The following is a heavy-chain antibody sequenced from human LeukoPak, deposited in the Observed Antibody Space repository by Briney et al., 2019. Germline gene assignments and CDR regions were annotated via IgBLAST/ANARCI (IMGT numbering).Heavy chain of an antibody. CDR1: GFTVSTNY. V-gene: IGHV3-66*01. CDR3: ARGVRPGIAAAYF. CDR2: IDSAGST. J-gene: IGHJ4*02. D-gene: IGHD6-13*01. Sequence: GGSLRLSCAAAGFTVSTNYMSWVRQAPGKGLEWVSLIDSAGSTYYADAVKGRFIISRDNYKNTVYLQMNSLRAEDTAVYYCARGVRPGIAAAYFWGQGTLVTVSS.